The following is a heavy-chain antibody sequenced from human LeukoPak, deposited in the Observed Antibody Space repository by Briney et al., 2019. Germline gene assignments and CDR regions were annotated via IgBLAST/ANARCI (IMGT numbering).Heavy chain of an antibody. D-gene: IGHD1-1*01. CDR2: ISGTGGST. Sequence: GGSLRLSCAASGFTFSDYYMSWVRQAPGKGLEWVSSISGTGGSTYYADSVKGRFTISRDNSNNTLFLQMNSLRAEDTAVYYCAKVRTGHYFDYWGQGTLVTVSS. J-gene: IGHJ4*02. V-gene: IGHV3-23*01. CDR3: AKVRTGHYFDY. CDR1: GFTFSDYY.